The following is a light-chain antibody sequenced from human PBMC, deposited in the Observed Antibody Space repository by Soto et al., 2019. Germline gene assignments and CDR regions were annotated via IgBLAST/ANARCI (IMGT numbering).Light chain of an antibody. J-gene: IGLJ2*01. CDR2: EVS. CDR3: SSYTTSLTVV. V-gene: IGLV2-14*01. CDR1: SSDIGRYNY. Sequence: QSALTQPASVSGSPGQSITISCTGTSSDIGRYNYVSWYQQHPRKAPKLMIYEVSKWPSGISNRFSGSKSGNTASLTISGLRAEDEAEYYCSSYTTSLTVVFGGGTKLNVL.